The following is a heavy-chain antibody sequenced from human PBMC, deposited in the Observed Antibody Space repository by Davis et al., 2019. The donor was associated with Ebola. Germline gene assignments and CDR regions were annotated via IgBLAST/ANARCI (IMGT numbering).Heavy chain of an antibody. CDR2: INPNSGDT. CDR1: GYTFTGYY. J-gene: IGHJ6*02. V-gene: IGHV1-2*04. Sequence: AASVKVSCKASGYTFTGYYMHWVRQAPGQGLEWMGWINPNSGDTNYAQKFQGWVTMTRDTSISTAYMELSRLRSDDTAVYYCARGYDPQYYYYYGMDVWGQGTTVTVSS. D-gene: IGHD5-12*01. CDR3: ARGYDPQYYYYYGMDV.